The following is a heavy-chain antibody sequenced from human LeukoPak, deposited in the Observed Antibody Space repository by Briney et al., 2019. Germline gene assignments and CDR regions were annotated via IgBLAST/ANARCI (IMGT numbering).Heavy chain of an antibody. V-gene: IGHV4-34*01. CDR1: GGPFSGYF. CDR2: IHNSGTT. J-gene: IGHJ4*02. Sequence: PSETLSLTCAVSGGPFSGYFWSWIRQSSGKGLEWIGEIHNSGTTNYNPSLNSRVTISEDTSKNQFYLNLSSVTAADTAVYYCARRYYYNLGSFPFDFWGQGILVTVSS. D-gene: IGHD3-10*01. CDR3: ARRYYYNLGSFPFDF.